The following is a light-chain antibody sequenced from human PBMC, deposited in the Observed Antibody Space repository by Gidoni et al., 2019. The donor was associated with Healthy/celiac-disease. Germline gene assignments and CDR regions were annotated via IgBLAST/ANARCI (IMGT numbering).Light chain of an antibody. CDR1: SRSNYY. J-gene: IGLJ2*01. Sequence: SEPTQVPAVSVASGPTVRITCQGDSRSNYYASWYQQKPGQAPVLVIYGKTNRPSGIPDRFSGSSSGNTASLTITGAQAEDEADYYCNSRDSSSNHVVFGGGTKLTVL. CDR3: NSRDSSSNHVV. V-gene: IGLV3-19*01. CDR2: GKT.